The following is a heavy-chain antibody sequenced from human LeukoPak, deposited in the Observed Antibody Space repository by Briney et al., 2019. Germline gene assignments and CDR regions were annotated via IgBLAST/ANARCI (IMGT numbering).Heavy chain of an antibody. CDR2: FDPEDGET. CDR3: ATLIAAHYDWFDP. D-gene: IGHD6-6*01. J-gene: IGHJ5*02. Sequence: ASVKVSCKVSGHTLTELSMHWVRQAPGKGLEWMGGFDPEDGETIYAQKFQGRVTMTEDTSTDTAYMELSSLRSEDTAVYYCATLIAAHYDWFDPWGQGTLVTVSS. CDR1: GHTLTELS. V-gene: IGHV1-24*01.